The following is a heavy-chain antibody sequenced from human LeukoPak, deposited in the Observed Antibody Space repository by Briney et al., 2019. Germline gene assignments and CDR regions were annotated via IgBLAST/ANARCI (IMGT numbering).Heavy chain of an antibody. D-gene: IGHD2-15*01. V-gene: IGHV3-30-3*01. CDR3: GRVAPGGRHIDY. CDR2: ISNDGNHK. J-gene: IGHJ4*02. CDR1: GFTFSNYA. Sequence: GGSLTLSCATSGFTFSNYAIHWDGQAPGKGREWVAVISNDGNHKHYIDSVKGRFTISRDNPKDTLYLQINSLRAGDTAVYYCGRVAPGGRHIDYWGQGTLVTVSS.